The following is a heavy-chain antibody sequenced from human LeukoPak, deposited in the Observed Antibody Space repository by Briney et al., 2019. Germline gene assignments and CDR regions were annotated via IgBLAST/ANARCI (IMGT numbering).Heavy chain of an antibody. CDR3: ARGSSYMDV. V-gene: IGHV4-39*07. J-gene: IGHJ6*03. D-gene: IGHD3-10*01. CDR1: DGSISPRNYN. Sequence: SDTLSLTCSVPDGSISPRNYNWGWIRQPPGQGLEWIGNIDDAGTTHYFPSLRSRVTISRDTPNYQFSLKLSSVTAADTAVYYCARGSSYMDVWGKGTAVTVSS. CDR2: IDDAGTT.